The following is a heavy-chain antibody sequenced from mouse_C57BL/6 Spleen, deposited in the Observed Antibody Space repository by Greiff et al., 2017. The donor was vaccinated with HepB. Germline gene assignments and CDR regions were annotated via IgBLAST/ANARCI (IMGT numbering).Heavy chain of an antibody. Sequence: EVKLVESGGGLVKPGGSLKLSCAASGFTFSSYAMSWVRQTPEKRLEWVATISDGGSYTYYPDNVKGRFTISRDNAKNNLYLQMSHLKSEDTAMYYCAREGDYDWVAWFAYWGQGTLVTVSA. D-gene: IGHD2-4*01. J-gene: IGHJ3*01. V-gene: IGHV5-4*01. CDR3: AREGDYDWVAWFAY. CDR2: ISDGGSYT. CDR1: GFTFSSYA.